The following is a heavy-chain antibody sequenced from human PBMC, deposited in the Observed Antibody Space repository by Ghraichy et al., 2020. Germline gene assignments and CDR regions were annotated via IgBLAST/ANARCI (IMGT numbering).Heavy chain of an antibody. Sequence: SETLSLTCTVSGGSISSYYWSWIRQPPGKGLEWIGEVDHSGSTNYNPSLKSRVTISVDTSKNQFSLKLSSVTAADTAVYYCASRPGIHYYSMDVWGQGTTVTVSS. CDR1: GGSISSYY. CDR2: VDHSGST. CDR3: ASRPGIHYYSMDV. V-gene: IGHV4-59*04. J-gene: IGHJ6*02. D-gene: IGHD2/OR15-2a*01.